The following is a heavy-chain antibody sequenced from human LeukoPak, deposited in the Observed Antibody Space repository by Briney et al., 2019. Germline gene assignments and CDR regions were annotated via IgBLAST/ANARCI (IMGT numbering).Heavy chain of an antibody. CDR2: ISSSGSTI. V-gene: IGHV3-11*01. J-gene: IGHJ4*02. CDR1: GFTFSDYY. Sequence: PGGSLRLSCAASGFTFSDYYMSWIRQAPGKGLEWVSYISSSGSTIYYADSVKGRFTISRDNAKNSLYLQMNSLRAEDTALYYCAKGSHYYDRSNYFDYWGQGTLVTVSS. D-gene: IGHD3-22*01. CDR3: AKGSHYYDRSNYFDY.